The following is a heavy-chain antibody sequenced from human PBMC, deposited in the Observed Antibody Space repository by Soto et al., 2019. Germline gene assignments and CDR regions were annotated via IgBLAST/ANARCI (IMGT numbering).Heavy chain of an antibody. Sequence: SETLSLTCTVSGGSISSSSYYWGWIRQPPGKGLEWIGSIYYSGSTYYNPPLKSRVTISVDTSKNQFSLKLSSVTAADTAVYYCERHFYDSSGYYYLHDYWGQGTLVTVSS. CDR2: IYYSGST. CDR1: GGSISSSSYY. D-gene: IGHD3-22*01. CDR3: ERHFYDSSGYYYLHDY. V-gene: IGHV4-39*01. J-gene: IGHJ4*02.